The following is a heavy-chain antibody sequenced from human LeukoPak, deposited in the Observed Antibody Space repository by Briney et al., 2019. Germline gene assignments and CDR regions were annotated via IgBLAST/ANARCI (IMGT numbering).Heavy chain of an antibody. J-gene: IGHJ5*02. CDR3: AGGYVSAGMLAP. CDR2: IYYSGST. V-gene: IGHV4-59*02. Sequence: PSETLSLTCTVSGGSVSNHYWSWIRQPPGKALEWIGYIYYSGSTDYNPSLESRVNISIDTSKNQFSLKLNSVTAADTAVYYCAGGYVSAGMLAPWGQGTLVTVS. CDR1: GGSVSNHY. D-gene: IGHD2-2*01.